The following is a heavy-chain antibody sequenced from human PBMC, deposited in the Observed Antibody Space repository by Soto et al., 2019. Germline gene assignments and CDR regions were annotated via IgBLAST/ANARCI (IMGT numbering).Heavy chain of an antibody. J-gene: IGHJ6*02. Sequence: QVQLVESGGGVVQPGRSLRLSCAASGFTFSSYAMHWVRQAPGKGLEWVAVISYDGSNKYYADSVKGRFTISRDNAKNRLYLQLNSLGAEDTAVYYCARDHVVVAATFRASYYGMDVWGQGTTVTVSS. CDR2: ISYDGSNK. CDR3: ARDHVVVAATFRASYYGMDV. CDR1: GFTFSSYA. D-gene: IGHD2-15*01. V-gene: IGHV3-30-3*01.